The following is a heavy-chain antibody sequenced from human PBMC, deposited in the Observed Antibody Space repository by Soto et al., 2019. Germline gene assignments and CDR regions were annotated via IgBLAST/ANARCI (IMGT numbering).Heavy chain of an antibody. CDR3: ARSPSYYGIDV. Sequence: PGGSLRLSCAASGFTLRSYAMHWVRQAPGKGLEWVAVISYEGSNQYYADSVKGRFTLTRDNSKNTLDLQMNSLRPDDTAVYYCARSPSYYGIDVWGQGTTVTVSS. CDR2: ISYEGSNQ. V-gene: IGHV3-30*04. CDR1: GFTLRSYA. J-gene: IGHJ6*02.